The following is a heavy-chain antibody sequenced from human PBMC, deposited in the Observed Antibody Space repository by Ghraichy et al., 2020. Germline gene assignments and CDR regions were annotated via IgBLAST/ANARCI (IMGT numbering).Heavy chain of an antibody. V-gene: IGHV2-5*02. CDR3: AHRASHWGYNWFDP. Sequence: SGPTLVKPTQTLTLTCTFSGFSLSTGRVGVGWIRQPPGKALEWLAVIYWDDDKRYSPSLKSRLTITKDTSKNQVVLTMTNMDPVDTATYYCAHRASHWGYNWFDPWGQGTLVTVSS. CDR1: GFSLSTGRVG. D-gene: IGHD7-27*01. J-gene: IGHJ5*02. CDR2: IYWDDDK.